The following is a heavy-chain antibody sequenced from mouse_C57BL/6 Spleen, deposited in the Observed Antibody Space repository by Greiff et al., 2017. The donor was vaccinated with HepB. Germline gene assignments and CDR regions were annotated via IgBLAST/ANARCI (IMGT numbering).Heavy chain of an antibody. CDR1: GYTFTDYY. CDR3: ARGDWDSY. CDR2: INPNNGGT. J-gene: IGHJ2*01. Sequence: EVKLVESGPELVKPGASVKISCKASGYTFTDYYMNWVKQSHGKSLEWIGDINPNNGGTSYNQKFKGKATLTVDKSSSTAYMELRSLTSEDSAVYYCARGDWDSYWGQGTTLTVSS. D-gene: IGHD4-1*01. V-gene: IGHV1-26*01.